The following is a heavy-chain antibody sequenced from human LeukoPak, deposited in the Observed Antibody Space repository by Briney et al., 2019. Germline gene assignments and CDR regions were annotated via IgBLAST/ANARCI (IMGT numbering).Heavy chain of an antibody. D-gene: IGHD3-10*01. Sequence: SETLSLTCTVSGGSISSGGYYWSWIRQPPGKGLEWIGYIYHSGSTYYNPSLKSRVTISVDKSKNQFSLKLSSVTAADTAVYYCARSVVRGVSDYWGQGTLVTVSS. J-gene: IGHJ4*02. CDR3: ARSVVRGVSDY. CDR1: GGSISSGGYY. V-gene: IGHV4-30-2*01. CDR2: IYHSGST.